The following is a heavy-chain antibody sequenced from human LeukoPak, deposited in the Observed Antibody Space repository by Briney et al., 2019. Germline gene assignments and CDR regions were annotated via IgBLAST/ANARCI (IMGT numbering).Heavy chain of an antibody. CDR2: ISWNSGSI. V-gene: IGHV3-9*01. CDR1: GFTFDDYA. J-gene: IGHJ4*02. Sequence: PGGSLRLSCAASGFTFDDYAMHWVRQAPGKGLEWVSDISWNSGSIGYADSVKGRFTISRDNAKNSLYLQMNSLRAEDTALYYCAKGAYSSGWSPFDYWGQGTLVTVSS. D-gene: IGHD6-19*01. CDR3: AKGAYSSGWSPFDY.